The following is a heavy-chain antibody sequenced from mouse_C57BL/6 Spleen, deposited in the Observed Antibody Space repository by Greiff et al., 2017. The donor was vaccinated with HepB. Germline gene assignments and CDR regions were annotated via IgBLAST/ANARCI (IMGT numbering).Heavy chain of an antibody. D-gene: IGHD2-5*01. J-gene: IGHJ3*01. Sequence: VQLQQSGPGLVQPSQSLSITCTVSGFSLTSYGVHWVRQSPGKGLEWLGVIWSGGSTDYNAAFISRLSISKDNSKSQVFYKMNSLQADDTAIYYCARKGDYSNPFAYWGQGTLVTVSA. CDR3: ARKGDYSNPFAY. CDR2: IWSGGST. V-gene: IGHV2-2*01. CDR1: GFSLTSYG.